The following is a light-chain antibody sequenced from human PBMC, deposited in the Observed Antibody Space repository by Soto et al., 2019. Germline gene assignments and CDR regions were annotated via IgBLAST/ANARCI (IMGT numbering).Light chain of an antibody. V-gene: IGKV1-39*01. CDR1: QSISSY. Sequence: DIQMTQSPASLSASVGDRVTITCRASQSISSYLNWYQQKPGKAPKLLMYATSTLESGVPSRFSGTASKTTFTLTISSLQNEDFATYYCHQTYSTPATFGQGTKVDIK. CDR3: HQTYSTPAT. J-gene: IGKJ1*01. CDR2: ATS.